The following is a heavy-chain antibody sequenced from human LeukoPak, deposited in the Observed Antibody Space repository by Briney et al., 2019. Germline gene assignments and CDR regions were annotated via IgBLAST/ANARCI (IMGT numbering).Heavy chain of an antibody. CDR2: IYYTGNT. CDR1: GGSISSYY. J-gene: IGHJ4*02. Sequence: SETLSLTCTVSGGSISSYYWSGIRQPPGKGLEWIGYIYYTGNTSYNPSLKSRVTISVDTSKNHFSLRLSSVTAADTAVYYCAAGGYYDNSGTDYWGQGTLVTVSS. D-gene: IGHD3-22*01. CDR3: AAGGYYDNSGTDY. V-gene: IGHV4-59*01.